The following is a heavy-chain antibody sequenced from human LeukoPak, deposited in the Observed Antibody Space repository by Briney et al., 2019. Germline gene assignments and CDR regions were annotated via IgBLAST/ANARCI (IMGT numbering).Heavy chain of an antibody. Sequence: SVKVSCKASGYTFTYRYLHWVRQAPGQALEWMGWITPFNGNTNYAQKFQDRVTITRDRSMSTAYMELSSLRSEDTAMYYCAGESVVTQFDPWGQGTLVTVSS. V-gene: IGHV1-45*02. CDR2: ITPFNGNT. CDR3: AGESVVTQFDP. J-gene: IGHJ5*02. D-gene: IGHD2-21*02. CDR1: GYTFTYRY.